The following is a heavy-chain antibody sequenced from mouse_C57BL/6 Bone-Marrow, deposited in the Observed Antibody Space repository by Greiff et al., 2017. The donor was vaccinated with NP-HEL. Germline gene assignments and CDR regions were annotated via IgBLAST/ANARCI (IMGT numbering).Heavy chain of an antibody. CDR1: GYTFTDYN. CDR2: INPNNGGT. D-gene: IGHD1-1*01. Sequence: EVQLQQSGPELVKPGASVKIPCKASGYTFTDYNMDWVKQSHGKSLEWIGDINPNNGGTIYNQKFKGKATLTVDKSSSTAYMELRSLTSEDTAVYYCARRHYYGSSRFDDWGQGTTLTVSS. CDR3: ARRHYYGSSRFDD. V-gene: IGHV1-18*01. J-gene: IGHJ2*01.